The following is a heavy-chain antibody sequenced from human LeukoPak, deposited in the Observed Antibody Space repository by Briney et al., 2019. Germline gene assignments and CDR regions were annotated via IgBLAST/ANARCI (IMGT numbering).Heavy chain of an antibody. CDR3: ARGYLGSGCDY. CDR2: IYYSGST. V-gene: IGHV4-31*03. CDR1: GGSISSGGYY. J-gene: IGHJ4*02. Sequence: SETLSLTCTVSGGSISSGGYYWSWIRQHPGKGLEWIGYIYYSGSTYYNPSLKSRVTISVDTSKNQFSLKLSSVTAADTAVYYCARGYLGSGCDYWGQGTLVTVSS. D-gene: IGHD6-19*01.